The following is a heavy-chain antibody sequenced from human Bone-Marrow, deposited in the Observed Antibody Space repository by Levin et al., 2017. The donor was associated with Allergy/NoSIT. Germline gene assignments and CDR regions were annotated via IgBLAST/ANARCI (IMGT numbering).Heavy chain of an antibody. CDR3: TLWFGEVFPLDYGMDV. D-gene: IGHD3-10*01. CDR2: IKSKTDGGTT. Sequence: KPGGSLRLSCAASGFTFSNTWMNWVRQAPGKGLEWVGRIKSKTDGGTTLYAAPVKGRFTISRDDSKNMVYLQMNSLKTEDTAVYYCTLWFGEVFPLDYGMDVWGQGTTVTVSS. J-gene: IGHJ6*02. CDR1: GFTFSNTW. V-gene: IGHV3-15*07.